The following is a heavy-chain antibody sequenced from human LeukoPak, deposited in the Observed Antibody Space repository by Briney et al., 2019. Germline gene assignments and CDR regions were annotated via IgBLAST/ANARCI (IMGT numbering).Heavy chain of an antibody. CDR1: GFTFSNYG. V-gene: IGHV3-30*02. J-gene: IGHJ3*02. D-gene: IGHD1-26*01. Sequence: GGSLRLSCAASGFTFSNYGIHWVRQAPGKGLEWVAFIRYDGRNKYYADSVKGRFTISRDNSKDTLYLQMNSLRTEDTAVYYCAKYVVGAVGAFDIWGQGTMVTVSS. CDR2: IRYDGRNK. CDR3: AKYVVGAVGAFDI.